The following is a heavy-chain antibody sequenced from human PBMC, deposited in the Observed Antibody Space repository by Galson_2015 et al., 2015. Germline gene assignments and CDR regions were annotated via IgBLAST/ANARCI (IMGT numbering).Heavy chain of an antibody. Sequence: SLRLFCAASGFTFSSYAMSWVRQAPGTGLEWVSTISGSGGSTYYADSVKGRFTISRDNSKNTLYLQMNSLRAEDTAVYYCAKDSEGSSGSPDYWGQGTLVTVSS. J-gene: IGHJ4*02. D-gene: IGHD6-19*01. V-gene: IGHV3-23*01. CDR1: GFTFSSYA. CDR2: ISGSGGST. CDR3: AKDSEGSSGSPDY.